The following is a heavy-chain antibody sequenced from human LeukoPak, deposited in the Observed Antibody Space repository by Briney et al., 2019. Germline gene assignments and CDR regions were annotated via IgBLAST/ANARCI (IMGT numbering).Heavy chain of an antibody. CDR1: GYTFAGYY. V-gene: IGHV1-2*02. D-gene: IGHD3-22*01. CDR2: INPNSGGT. J-gene: IGHJ4*02. CDR3: ASVRSGASYCDAFDY. Sequence: GASVKVSCKAFGYTFAGYYMQWVRQAPGQGLEWMGWINPNSGGTHCAQKFQGRVTMTRDTSINTAYMELSSLTSDDTAVYYCASVRSGASYCDAFDYGAQVTLVDVA.